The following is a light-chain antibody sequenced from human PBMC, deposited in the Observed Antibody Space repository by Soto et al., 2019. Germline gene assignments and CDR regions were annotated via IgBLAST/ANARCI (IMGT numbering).Light chain of an antibody. CDR1: SSNIGAGYD. V-gene: IGLV1-40*01. CDR3: QSYDSSLSPVVV. J-gene: IGLJ2*01. CDR2: GNS. Sequence: QSVLTQPPSVSGAPGQGVTISCTGSSSNIGAGYDVHWYQQLPGTAPKLLIYGNSNRPSGVPDRFSGSKSGTSASLAITGLQAEDEADYYCQSYDSSLSPVVVFGGGTKLTVL.